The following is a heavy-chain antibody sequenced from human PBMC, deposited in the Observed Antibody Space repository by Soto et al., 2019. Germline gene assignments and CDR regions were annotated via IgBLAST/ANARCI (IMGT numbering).Heavy chain of an antibody. CDR3: ARDPPARGYYPNY. V-gene: IGHV3-33*01. CDR1: GFTFSNYG. D-gene: IGHD3-22*01. J-gene: IGHJ4*02. Sequence: PGGSLRLSCAASGFTFSNYGMHWVRQAPGKGLEWVAVIWYDGSNKYYADSVKGRFTISRDNSKNTLYLQMNSLRAEDTAVYYCARDPPARGYYPNYWGQGTLVTGSS. CDR2: IWYDGSNK.